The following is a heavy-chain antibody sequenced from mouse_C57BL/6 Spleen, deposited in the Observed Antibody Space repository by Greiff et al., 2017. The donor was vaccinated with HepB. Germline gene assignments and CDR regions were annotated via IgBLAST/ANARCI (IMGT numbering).Heavy chain of an antibody. CDR2: ISNLAYSI. Sequence: EVQLQESGGGLVQPGGSLKLSCAASGFTFSDYGMAWVRQAPRQGPEWVAFISNLAYSIYYADTVTGRFTISRENAKNTLYLEMSSLRSEDTAMYYCARIYDGYYWYFDVWGTGTTVTVSS. J-gene: IGHJ1*03. D-gene: IGHD2-3*01. CDR3: ARIYDGYYWYFDV. CDR1: GFTFSDYG. V-gene: IGHV5-15*01.